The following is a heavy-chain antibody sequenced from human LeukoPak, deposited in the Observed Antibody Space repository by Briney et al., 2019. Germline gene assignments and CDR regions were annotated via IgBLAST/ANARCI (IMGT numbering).Heavy chain of an antibody. CDR3: ATLHGIAAAADY. D-gene: IGHD6-13*01. Sequence: SGGSLRLSCAASGFTFSSYSMNWIRQAPGKGLEWVSSISSSSSYIYYADSVKGRFTISRDNAKNSLYLQMNSLRAEDTAVYYCATLHGIAAAADYWGQGTLVTVSS. V-gene: IGHV3-21*01. CDR2: ISSSSSYI. J-gene: IGHJ4*02. CDR1: GFTFSSYS.